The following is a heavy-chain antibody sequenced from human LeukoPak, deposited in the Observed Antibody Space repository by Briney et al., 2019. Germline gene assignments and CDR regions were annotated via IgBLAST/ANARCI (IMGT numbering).Heavy chain of an antibody. CDR1: GGSISSGGYY. CDR2: IYYSGTT. Sequence: SETLSLTCTVSGGSISSGGYYWSWIRQHPGKGLEWTGYIYYSGTTYYNPSLKSRVSISVDTSKNQFSLKLNSVTAADTAVYYCARSPDDAFDIWGQGTMVTVSS. V-gene: IGHV4-31*03. CDR3: ARSPDDAFDI. J-gene: IGHJ3*02.